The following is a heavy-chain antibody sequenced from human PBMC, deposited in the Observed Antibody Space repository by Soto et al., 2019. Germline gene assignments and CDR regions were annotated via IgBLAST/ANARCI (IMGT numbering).Heavy chain of an antibody. V-gene: IGHV4-31*03. CDR1: GGSISSGGYY. CDR3: ARQKVDYGDYHFDY. CDR2: IYYSGST. Sequence: QVQLQESGPGLVKPSQTLSLTCTVSGGSISSGGYYWSWIRQHPGKGLEWIGYIYYSGSTYYNPSLKSRVTISVDTAKNQFSLKLSSVTAADTAVYYCARQKVDYGDYHFDYWGQGTLVTVSS. J-gene: IGHJ4*02. D-gene: IGHD4-17*01.